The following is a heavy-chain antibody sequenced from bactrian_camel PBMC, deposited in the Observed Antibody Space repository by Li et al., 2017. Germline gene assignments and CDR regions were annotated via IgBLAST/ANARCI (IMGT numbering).Heavy chain of an antibody. Sequence: VQLVESGGGSVQAGGSLRLSCAASGYTYSRYCMGWFRQAPGKEREGVASIYAGGGSTYYADSVKGRFTVSKDNAKNTLYLQMNSLKAEDTAMYVCAAADPRFLACFVAQRLFAYWGQGTQVTVS. D-gene: IGHD1*01. CDR2: IYAGGGST. V-gene: IGHV3S1*01. CDR1: GYTYSRYC. J-gene: IGHJ6*01. CDR3: AAADPRFLACFVAQRLFAY.